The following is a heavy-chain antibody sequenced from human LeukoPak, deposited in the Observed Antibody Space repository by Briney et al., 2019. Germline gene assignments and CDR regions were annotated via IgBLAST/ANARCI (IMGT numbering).Heavy chain of an antibody. Sequence: GESLKISCKASGYTFNNYWIGWVRQMPGRGLEWMGMLYPDGSATTYHPSFEGRVTISADKSISTAYLQWSSLKASDTAMYYCARRSSSWYSGLFDPWGQGTLVTVSS. V-gene: IGHV5-51*01. J-gene: IGHJ5*02. CDR2: LYPDGSAT. CDR3: ARRSSSWYSGLFDP. CDR1: GYTFNNYW. D-gene: IGHD6-13*01.